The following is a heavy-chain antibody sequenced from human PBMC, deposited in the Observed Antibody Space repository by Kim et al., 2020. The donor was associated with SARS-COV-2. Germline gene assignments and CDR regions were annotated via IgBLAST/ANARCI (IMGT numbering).Heavy chain of an antibody. J-gene: IGHJ4*02. D-gene: IGHD3-16*02. CDR3: AKSVNYDYLWGSYRSPIDY. V-gene: IGHV3-23*01. Sequence: KGRFTNSRDNSKNTLYLKMNSLRAEDTAVYYCAKSVNYDYLWGSYRSPIDYWGQGTLVTVSS.